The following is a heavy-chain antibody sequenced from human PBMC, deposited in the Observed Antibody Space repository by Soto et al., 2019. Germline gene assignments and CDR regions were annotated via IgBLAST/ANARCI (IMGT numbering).Heavy chain of an antibody. CDR2: ITPIFDTT. V-gene: IGHV1-69*01. Sequence: QVQLVQSGAEVKKPGSSVKVSCKASGGGFSTYAITWVRQAPGQGLEWMGGITPIFDTTNYAQKFQGRVTITADESTTTVHMELTSLTSEDTAVYYCATGGTTVTRRLDYWGQGTLVTVSS. CDR3: ATGGTTVTRRLDY. J-gene: IGHJ4*02. D-gene: IGHD4-17*01. CDR1: GGGFSTYA.